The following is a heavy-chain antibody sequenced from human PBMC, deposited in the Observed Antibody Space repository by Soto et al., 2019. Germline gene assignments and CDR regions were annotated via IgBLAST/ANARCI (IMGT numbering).Heavy chain of an antibody. V-gene: IGHV1-3*01. CDR3: ARDSPPEPPYRGYDSWFDP. Sequence: GASVKVSCKASGYTFTSYAMHWVRQAPGQRLEWMGWINAGNGNTKYSQKFQGRVTITRDTSASTAYMELSSLRSEDTAVYYCARDSPPEPPYRGYDSWFDPWGQATLVTVSS. D-gene: IGHD5-12*01. J-gene: IGHJ5*02. CDR1: GYTFTSYA. CDR2: INAGNGNT.